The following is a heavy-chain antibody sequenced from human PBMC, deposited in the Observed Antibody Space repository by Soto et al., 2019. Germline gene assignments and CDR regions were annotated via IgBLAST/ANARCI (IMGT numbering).Heavy chain of an antibody. V-gene: IGHV1-18*01. Sequence: RASVKVSCETSGYTFSNYGITWVRQAPGQPLEWLGWISLYSDGTNYAQKFQGRVSMTTDTSTTTAYMELRSLRSDDTAVYYCARVVPGAEAWFGPWGQGTLVTVSS. CDR3: ARVVPGAEAWFGP. D-gene: IGHD2-2*01. CDR1: GYTFSNYG. CDR2: ISLYSDGT. J-gene: IGHJ5*02.